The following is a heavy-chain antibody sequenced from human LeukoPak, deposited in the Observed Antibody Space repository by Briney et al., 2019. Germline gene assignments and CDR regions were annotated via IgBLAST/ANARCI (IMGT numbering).Heavy chain of an antibody. V-gene: IGHV3-43*01. J-gene: IGHJ5*02. Sequence: GGSLRHSCAASGFTLDDYTMHWVRQVPGKGLELVSVMSWDGVSTYYADSVKGRFTISRDNSKNSLYLQMNSMRTEDTAFYYCAKDGWVRDVYGNWFDPWGQGTLVTVSS. D-gene: IGHD5-24*01. CDR1: GFTLDDYT. CDR3: AKDGWVRDVYGNWFDP. CDR2: MSWDGVST.